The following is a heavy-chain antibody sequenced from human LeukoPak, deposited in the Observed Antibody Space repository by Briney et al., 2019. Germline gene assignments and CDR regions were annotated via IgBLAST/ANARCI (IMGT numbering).Heavy chain of an antibody. D-gene: IGHD3-10*01. CDR1: GYSFTSYW. CDR3: ASGSGTYSPDY. J-gene: IGHJ4*02. V-gene: IGHV5-10-1*01. CDR2: IAPTDSYT. Sequence: GESLRISCQGSGYSFTSYWITWVRQMPGKGLEWMGMIAPTDSYTNYSPSFQGHVTISVDKSISIAYLQWSSLKASDTAMYFCASGSGTYSPDYWGQGTLVTVSS.